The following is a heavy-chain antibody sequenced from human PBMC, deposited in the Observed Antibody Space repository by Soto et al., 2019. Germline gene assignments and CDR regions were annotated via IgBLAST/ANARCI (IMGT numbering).Heavy chain of an antibody. V-gene: IGHV3-30*18. CDR2: ISYDGSNK. D-gene: IGHD6-19*01. CDR3: AKDRGSSGGYADY. Sequence: QVQLVESGGGVVQPGRSLRLSCAATGFTFSNYGMHWVRQAPGRGLEWVAVISYDGSNKYYADSVKGRFTISRDSSKNTLDLQVSSLRTEDTAVYYCAKDRGSSGGYADYWGQGTVVIVSS. CDR1: GFTFSNYG. J-gene: IGHJ4*02.